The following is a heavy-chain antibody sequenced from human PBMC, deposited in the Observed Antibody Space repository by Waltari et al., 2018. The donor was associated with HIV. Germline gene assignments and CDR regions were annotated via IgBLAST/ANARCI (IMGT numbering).Heavy chain of an antibody. J-gene: IGHJ4*02. Sequence: QVQLVESGGGVVQPGGSLRLSCAASGFTFSSYGMHWVRRAPGKGLEWVAVIRYDGSNKYYADSVKGRFTISRDNSKNTLYLQMNSLRAEDTAVYYCAKDTKYSSSYFDYWGQGTLVTVSS. CDR3: AKDTKYSSSYFDY. CDR1: GFTFSSYG. V-gene: IGHV3-30*02. D-gene: IGHD6-6*01. CDR2: IRYDGSNK.